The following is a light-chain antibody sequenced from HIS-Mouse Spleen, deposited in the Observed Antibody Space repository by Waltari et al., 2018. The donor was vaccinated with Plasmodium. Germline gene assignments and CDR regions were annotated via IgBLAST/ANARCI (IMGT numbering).Light chain of an antibody. Sequence: SYELTQPPSVSVSPGQTASITCSGDKLGYKYACWYQQKPGQSPVLVIYQDSKRHVGIPERFSGSNAGNTATLTISGTQAMDEADYYCQAWDSSTVVFGGGTKLTVL. CDR3: QAWDSSTVV. J-gene: IGLJ2*01. V-gene: IGLV3-1*01. CDR1: KLGYKY. CDR2: QDS.